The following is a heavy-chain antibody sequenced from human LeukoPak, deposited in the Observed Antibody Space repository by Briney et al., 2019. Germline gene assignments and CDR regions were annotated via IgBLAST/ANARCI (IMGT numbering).Heavy chain of an antibody. V-gene: IGHV1-8*01. CDR2: MNPNSGNT. Sequence: ASVKVSCKASGYTFTSYDINCVLQATGQGLEWIVWMNPNSGNTGYAQKFQGRVTMTRNTSISTAYMELSSLRSEDPAVYYCARGNSYFDYWGQGTLVTVSS. CDR1: GYTFTSYD. J-gene: IGHJ4*02. CDR3: ARGNSYFDY.